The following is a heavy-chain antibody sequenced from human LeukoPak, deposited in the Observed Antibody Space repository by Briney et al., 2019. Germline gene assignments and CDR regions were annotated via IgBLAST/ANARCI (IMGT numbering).Heavy chain of an antibody. Sequence: PGGSLRLSCAASGFTFSNYAMTWVRQAPGKGLVWVSRINSDGNDATYADSVKGRFTISRDNAKKMLFLQMTSLRAEDTAVYYCAKSSPPPLKYWGQGTLVTVSS. V-gene: IGHV3-74*01. J-gene: IGHJ4*02. CDR3: AKSSPPPLKY. CDR1: GFTFSNYA. CDR2: INSDGNDA.